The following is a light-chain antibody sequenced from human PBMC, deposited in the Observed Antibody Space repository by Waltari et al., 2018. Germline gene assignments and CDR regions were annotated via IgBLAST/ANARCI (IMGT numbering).Light chain of an antibody. CDR3: QNGGT. Sequence: DLQMTQSPSSLSASVGDRVTITCRASQDISSYLAWYQQKPGKVPYLLIYAASTFQSGGPSRFSGSGSGTYFTLTISSLQPEDVATYYCQNGGTFGQGTKVEIK. CDR2: AAS. V-gene: IGKV1-27*01. CDR1: QDISSY. J-gene: IGKJ1*01.